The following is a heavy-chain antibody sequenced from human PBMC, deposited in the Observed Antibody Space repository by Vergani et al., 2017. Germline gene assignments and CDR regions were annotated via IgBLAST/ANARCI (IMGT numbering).Heavy chain of an antibody. V-gene: IGHV3-48*01. CDR1: GFIFSDYN. CDR3: AREDGYIWSY. D-gene: IGHD5-24*01. J-gene: IGHJ4*02. Sequence: EVQLVESGGGLVQPGGSLRLSCAASGFIFSDYNMNWVRQAPGKGLKWVSYISPSSTTIYYADSVKGRFTSSRDNARNTLYLQMNSLRAEDTAVYYCAREDGYIWSYWGQGTLVTVSS. CDR2: ISPSSTTI.